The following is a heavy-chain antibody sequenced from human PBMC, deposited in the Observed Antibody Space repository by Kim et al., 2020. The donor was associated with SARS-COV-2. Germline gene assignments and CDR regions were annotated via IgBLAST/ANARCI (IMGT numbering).Heavy chain of an antibody. Sequence: GGSLRLSCAASGFTFSSYWMHWVRQAPGKGLVWVSRINSDGSSTSYADSVKGRFTISRDNAKNTLYLQMNSLRAEDTAVYYCARDLGYGDYLQYYYYGMDVWGQGTTFTVSS. J-gene: IGHJ6*02. CDR3: ARDLGYGDYLQYYYYGMDV. CDR1: GFTFSSYW. CDR2: INSDGSST. D-gene: IGHD4-17*01. V-gene: IGHV3-74*01.